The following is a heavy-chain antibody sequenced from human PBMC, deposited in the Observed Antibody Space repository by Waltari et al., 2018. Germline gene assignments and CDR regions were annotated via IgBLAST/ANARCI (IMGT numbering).Heavy chain of an antibody. Sequence: SGYTFTNYWIGWVRQMPGKGLEWMGIIYPGDSDTTYSPSFEGQVTISADKSISIAYLQWSSLKASDTAMYYCVRQVGTNWFDPWGQGTLVTVSS. J-gene: IGHJ5*02. CDR2: IYPGDSDT. V-gene: IGHV5-51*01. CDR3: VRQVGTNWFDP. CDR1: GYTFTNYW. D-gene: IGHD5-12*01.